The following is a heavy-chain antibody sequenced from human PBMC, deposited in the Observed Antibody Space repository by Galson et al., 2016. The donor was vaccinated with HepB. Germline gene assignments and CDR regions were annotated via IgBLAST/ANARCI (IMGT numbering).Heavy chain of an antibody. J-gene: IGHJ4*02. D-gene: IGHD2-2*01. Sequence: SLRLSCAASGFTFDDHAMHWVRHAPGKGLEWVAGINWNSGTVFYADSVKGRFTISRDNNKNSVYLQMDTLSVENTAFYFRARDPYQWLSKYYFDYWGQGALVTVSS. CDR1: GFTFDDHA. CDR2: INWNSGTV. V-gene: IGHV3-9*01. CDR3: ARDPYQWLSKYYFDY.